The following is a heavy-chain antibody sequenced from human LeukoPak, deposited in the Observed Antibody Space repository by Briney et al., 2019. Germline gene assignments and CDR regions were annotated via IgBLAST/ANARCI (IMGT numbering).Heavy chain of an antibody. Sequence: GGSLRLSCAASGFTFSSYWMHWVRQAPGKGLVWVSRINSDGSSTSYADYVKGRFTISRDNAKNTLYLQMNSLRAEDTAVYYCARDRYCSGGSCYGGEGWFDPWGQGTLVTVSS. J-gene: IGHJ5*02. CDR3: ARDRYCSGGSCYGGEGWFDP. V-gene: IGHV3-74*01. CDR2: INSDGSST. D-gene: IGHD2-15*01. CDR1: GFTFSSYW.